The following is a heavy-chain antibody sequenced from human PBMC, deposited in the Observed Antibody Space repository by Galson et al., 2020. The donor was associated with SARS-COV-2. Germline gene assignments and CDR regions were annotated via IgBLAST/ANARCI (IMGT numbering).Heavy chain of an antibody. D-gene: IGHD5-18*01. Sequence: SGPTLVKPTQTLTLTCTFSGFSLSTSGMCVSWIRQPPGKALEWLALIDWDDDKYYSTSLKTRLTISKDTSKNQVVLTMTNMDPVDTATYYCAGILWCGYSSIFDYWGQGTLVPVSS. CDR2: IDWDDDK. J-gene: IGHJ4*02. CDR1: GFSLSTSGMC. CDR3: AGILWCGYSSIFDY. V-gene: IGHV2-70*01.